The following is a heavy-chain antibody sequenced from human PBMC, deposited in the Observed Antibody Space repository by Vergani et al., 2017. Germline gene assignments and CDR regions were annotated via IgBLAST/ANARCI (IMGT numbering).Heavy chain of an antibody. Sequence: QVQLVESGGGVVQPGRSLRLSCAASGFTFSSYGMHRVRQAPGKGLEWVAVISYDGSNKYYADSVKGRFTISRDNSKNTLYLQMNSLRAEDTAVYYCAKDAEVRGVFDPWGQGTLVTVSS. D-gene: IGHD3-10*01. CDR1: GFTFSSYG. J-gene: IGHJ5*02. V-gene: IGHV3-30*18. CDR3: AKDAEVRGVFDP. CDR2: ISYDGSNK.